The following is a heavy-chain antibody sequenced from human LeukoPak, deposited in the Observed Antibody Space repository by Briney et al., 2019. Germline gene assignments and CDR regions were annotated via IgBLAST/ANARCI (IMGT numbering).Heavy chain of an antibody. Sequence: ASVKVSCKASGYTFTGYYMHWVRQAPGQGLEWMGRINPNSGGTNYAQKFQGRVTMTRDTSISTAYMELSRLRSDDTAVYYCARSPTYYYGSGSYYGPRYFDYWGQGTLLTVSS. J-gene: IGHJ4*02. CDR3: ARSPTYYYGSGSYYGPRYFDY. CDR2: INPNSGGT. D-gene: IGHD3-10*01. CDR1: GYTFTGYY. V-gene: IGHV1-2*06.